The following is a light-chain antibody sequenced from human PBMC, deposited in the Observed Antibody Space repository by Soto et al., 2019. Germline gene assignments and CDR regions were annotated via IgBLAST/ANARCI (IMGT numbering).Light chain of an antibody. CDR1: SSNIGAGYD. J-gene: IGLJ2*01. V-gene: IGLV1-40*01. CDR3: QSYDSSLSVV. Sequence: QSVLTQPPSVSGAPGQRVTISYTGSSSNIGAGYDVHWYQQLPGTAPKLLIYGNSNRPSGVPDRFSGSKSGTSASLAITGLQAEDEADYYCQSYDSSLSVVFVGGTKVTVL. CDR2: GNS.